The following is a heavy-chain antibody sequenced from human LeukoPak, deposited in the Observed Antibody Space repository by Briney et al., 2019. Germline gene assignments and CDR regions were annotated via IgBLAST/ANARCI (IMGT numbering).Heavy chain of an antibody. Sequence: PGGSLRLSCAASGFTFSSYAMHWVRQAPGKGLEYVSAISSNGGSTYYANSVKGRFTISRDNSKNTLYLQMGSLRAEDMAVYYCARVGIDGYNLVAFDIWGQGTMVTVSS. CDR3: ARVGIDGYNLVAFDI. D-gene: IGHD5-24*01. V-gene: IGHV3-64*01. CDR2: ISSNGGST. J-gene: IGHJ3*02. CDR1: GFTFSSYA.